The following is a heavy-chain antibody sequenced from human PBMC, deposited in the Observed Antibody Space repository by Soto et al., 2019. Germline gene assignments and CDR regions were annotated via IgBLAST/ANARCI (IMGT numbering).Heavy chain of an antibody. Sequence: LSLTCAVYGGSFSGYYWSWIRQPPGKGLEWIGEINHSGSTNYNPSLKSRVTISVDTSKNQFSLKLSSVTAADTAVYYCARVGIAVAVYYYYYGMDVWGQGTTVTVSS. CDR2: INHSGST. V-gene: IGHV4-34*01. CDR3: ARVGIAVAVYYYYYGMDV. J-gene: IGHJ6*02. CDR1: GGSFSGYY. D-gene: IGHD6-19*01.